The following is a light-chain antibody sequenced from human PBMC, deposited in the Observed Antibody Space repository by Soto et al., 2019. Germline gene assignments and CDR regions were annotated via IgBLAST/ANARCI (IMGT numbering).Light chain of an antibody. Sequence: QSALTQSPSASGSPGQSITVSCTGTSSDVGDYNFVSWYQQHPGKAPKLLIYEVTKRPSGVLDRFSGSKSGNTASLTVSGLQSEDEADYYCSSFAASHVVFGGGTKLTVL. CDR2: EVT. V-gene: IGLV2-8*01. CDR3: SSFAASHVV. J-gene: IGLJ2*01. CDR1: SSDVGDYNF.